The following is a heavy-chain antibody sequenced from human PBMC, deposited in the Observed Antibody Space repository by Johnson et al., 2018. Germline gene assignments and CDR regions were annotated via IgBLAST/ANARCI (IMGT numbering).Heavy chain of an antibody. J-gene: IGHJ3*02. D-gene: IGHD4-23*01. CDR2: FYYSGGT. CDR3: ARDRRPHYYGGGGYDAFDI. V-gene: IGHV4-59*01. CDR1: GGSISSYY. Sequence: QVQLQESGPGLVKXSETLSVTCIVSGGSISSYYWSWLRQPPGKGLAWIGYFYYSGGTSYTNFSPSLKSRVPISEDTSKNPSSLKLSSVPPADTAVYYCARDRRPHYYGGGGYDAFDIWGQGTMVTVSS.